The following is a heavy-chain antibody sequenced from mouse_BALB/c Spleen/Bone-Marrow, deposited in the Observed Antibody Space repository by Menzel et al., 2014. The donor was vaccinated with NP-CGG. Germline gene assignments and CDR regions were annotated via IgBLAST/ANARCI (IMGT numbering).Heavy chain of an antibody. CDR2: IRNKANGYTT. CDR3: ARDKGRVFFDY. V-gene: IGHV7-3*02. CDR1: GFTFTDYY. J-gene: IGHJ2*01. Sequence: EVMLVESGGGLVQPGGSLRLSCATSGFTFTDYYMNWVRPPPGKALEWLGFIRNKANGYTTEYSASVKSRFTISRDDSQNILHLQMNTLRVDDSATYYCARDKGRVFFDYWGQGTTLTVSS.